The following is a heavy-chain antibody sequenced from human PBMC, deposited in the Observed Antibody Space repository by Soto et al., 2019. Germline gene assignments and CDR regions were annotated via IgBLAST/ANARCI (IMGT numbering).Heavy chain of an antibody. CDR2: FDAEDGET. CDR3: ARAAVAGYFDY. V-gene: IGHV1-24*01. CDR1: GYTLTELS. D-gene: IGHD6-19*01. J-gene: IGHJ4*02. Sequence: GASVKVSCKVSGYTLTELSMHWVRQAPGKGLEWMGGFDAEDGETNYAQKFQGRVTMTTDTSTGTAYMELRSLRSDDTAVYYCARAAVAGYFDYWGQGTLITVSS.